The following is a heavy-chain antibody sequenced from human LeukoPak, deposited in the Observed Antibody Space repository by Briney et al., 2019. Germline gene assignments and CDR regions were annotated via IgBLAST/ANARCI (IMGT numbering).Heavy chain of an antibody. CDR2: ISAYNGHT. J-gene: IGHJ6*02. CDR1: GYSFTNYG. D-gene: IGHD6-6*01. CDR3: ARDTPLEYSSSSLLVSGMDV. V-gene: IGHV1-18*01. Sequence: GASVKVSCKASGYSFTNYGITWVRQAPGQGLEWMGWISAYNGHTNYAQKFQGRVSMTTDTSTSTAYMELRSLRSDDTAVYYCARDTPLEYSSSSLLVSGMDVWGQGTTVTVSS.